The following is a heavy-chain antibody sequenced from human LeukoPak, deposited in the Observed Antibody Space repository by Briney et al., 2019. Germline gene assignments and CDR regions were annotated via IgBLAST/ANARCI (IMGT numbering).Heavy chain of an antibody. Sequence: GGSLRLSCAASGFTFSSYAMSWVRQAPGKGLEWVPAISGSGGGTYYADSVKGRFTISRDNSKNTLYLQMNSLRAEDTAVYYCAKGDFYGDYPYGMDVWGQGTTVTVSS. V-gene: IGHV3-23*01. D-gene: IGHD3-3*01. CDR3: AKGDFYGDYPYGMDV. J-gene: IGHJ6*02. CDR2: ISGSGGGT. CDR1: GFTFSSYA.